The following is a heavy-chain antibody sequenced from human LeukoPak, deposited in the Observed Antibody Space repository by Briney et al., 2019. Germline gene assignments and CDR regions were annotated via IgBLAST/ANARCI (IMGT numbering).Heavy chain of an antibody. CDR1: GGTFSSYA. CDR3: AWTGVVVNPNYFDY. J-gene: IGHJ4*02. Sequence: SVKVSCKASGGTFSSYAISWVRQAPGQGLEWMGRIIPILGIANYAQKFQGRVTITADKSTSTAYMELSSLRSEDTAVYYCAWTGVVVNPNYFDYWGQGTLVTVSS. CDR2: IIPILGIA. V-gene: IGHV1-69*04. D-gene: IGHD3-22*01.